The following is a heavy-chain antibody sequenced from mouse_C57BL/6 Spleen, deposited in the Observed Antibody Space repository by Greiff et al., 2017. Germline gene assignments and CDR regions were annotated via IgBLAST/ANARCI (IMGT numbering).Heavy chain of an antibody. CDR2: IDPSDSYT. J-gene: IGHJ2*01. V-gene: IGHV1-50*01. CDR1: GYTFTSYW. D-gene: IGHD2-4*01. Sequence: VQLQQPGAELVKPGASVKLSCKASGYTFTSYWMQWVKQRPGQGLEWIGEIDPSDSYTNYTQKFKGKATLTVDTSSSTAYMQLSSLTSEDSAVYYCARGPYDSFDYWGQGTTLTVSS. CDR3: ARGPYDSFDY.